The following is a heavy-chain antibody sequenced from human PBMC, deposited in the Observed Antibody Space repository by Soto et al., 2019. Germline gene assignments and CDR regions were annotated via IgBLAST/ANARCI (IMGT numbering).Heavy chain of an antibody. Sequence: GESLKISCNGSVYSFTSYWIGWVRQMPGKGLEWMRIIYPGDSDTRYSPSFQGQVTISADKSISTAYLQWSSLKASDTAMYYCARPARGRWIDYYYYSYGMDAWGKGTTGTVS. CDR2: IYPGDSDT. J-gene: IGHJ6*04. CDR1: VYSFTSYW. V-gene: IGHV5-51*01. D-gene: IGHD5-12*01. CDR3: ARPARGRWIDYYYYSYGMDA.